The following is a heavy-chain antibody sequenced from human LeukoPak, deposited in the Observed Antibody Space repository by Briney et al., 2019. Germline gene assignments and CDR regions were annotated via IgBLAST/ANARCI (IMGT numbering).Heavy chain of an antibody. Sequence: LPGGSLRLSCAASGFTVSSNYMSWVRQAPGKGLEWVSVIYSGGSTYYADSVKGRFTISRDNSKNTLYPQMNSLRAEDTAVYYCAREATGGSYDYWGQGTLVTVSS. CDR1: GFTVSSNY. J-gene: IGHJ4*02. CDR3: AREATGGSYDY. CDR2: IYSGGST. V-gene: IGHV3-66*02. D-gene: IGHD3-16*01.